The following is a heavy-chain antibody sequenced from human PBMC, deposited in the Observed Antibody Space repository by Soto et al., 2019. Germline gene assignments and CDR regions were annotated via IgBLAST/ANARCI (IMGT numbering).Heavy chain of an antibody. CDR1: GFTFSSYA. D-gene: IGHD2-15*01. J-gene: IGHJ5*02. Sequence: GGSLRLSCAASGFTFSSYAMNWVRQAPGKGLEWVSTISGSAGSTYYADSVKGRFTISRDNSKNTLYLQMNSLRAEDTAMYYCAKVPSAVASTPWFDPWGQGTLVTVSS. CDR2: ISGSAGST. V-gene: IGHV3-23*01. CDR3: AKVPSAVASTPWFDP.